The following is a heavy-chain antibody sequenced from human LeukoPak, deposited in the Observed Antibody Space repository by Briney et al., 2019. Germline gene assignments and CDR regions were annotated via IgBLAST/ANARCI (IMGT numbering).Heavy chain of an antibody. V-gene: IGHV3-23*01. D-gene: IGHD6-19*01. CDR2: ISGSGGIT. CDR3: AKTLREQWLTTNDAFDI. Sequence: GGSLRLSCAASGFTFNIYAMSWVRHAPGKGLEWVSAISGSGGITYYADSVKGRFTISRDNSRKTLYLQMNSLRAEDTAVYYCAKTLREQWLTTNDAFDIWGQGTMVTVSS. CDR1: GFTFNIYA. J-gene: IGHJ3*02.